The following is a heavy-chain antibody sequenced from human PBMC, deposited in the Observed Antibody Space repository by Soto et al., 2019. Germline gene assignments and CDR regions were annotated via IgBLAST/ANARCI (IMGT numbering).Heavy chain of an antibody. V-gene: IGHV3-30*18. CDR1: GFTFCSYG. D-gene: IGHD3-10*01. CDR2: ISYDGSNK. Sequence: GGSLRLACAASGFTFCSYGMHGVRQAPGKDLEWVAVISYDGSNKYYADSVKGRFTISRDNSRNTLYLQMNSLRAEDTAVYYCAKVQGSGSGLYYFYYYGMDVWGQGNTVTVSS. CDR3: AKVQGSGSGLYYFYYYGMDV. J-gene: IGHJ6*02.